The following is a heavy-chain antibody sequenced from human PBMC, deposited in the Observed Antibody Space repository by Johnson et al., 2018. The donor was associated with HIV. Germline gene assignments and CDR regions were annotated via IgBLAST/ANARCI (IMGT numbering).Heavy chain of an antibody. CDR2: IKQDGSET. CDR1: GFTFSSYW. V-gene: IGHV3-7*01. D-gene: IGHD3-16*01. J-gene: IGHJ3*02. CDR3: ARDRWGLKDAFDI. Sequence: EQLVESGGGLVQPGESLRLSCAASGFTFSSYWMTWVRQAPGKGLEWVANIKQDGSETHYVDSVKGRFTISRDNAKNSLYLQMNSLRAEDTAVYYCARDRWGLKDAFDIWGQGTMVTVSS.